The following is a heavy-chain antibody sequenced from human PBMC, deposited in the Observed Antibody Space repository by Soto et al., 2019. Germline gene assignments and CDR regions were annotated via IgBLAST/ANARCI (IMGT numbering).Heavy chain of an antibody. J-gene: IGHJ5*02. V-gene: IGHV3-23*01. CDR3: AAPRVPVARNRCFDP. D-gene: IGHD6-19*01. CDR2: IGAGSAGT. Sequence: GGSLRLSCAASGFAFTSSAIYWVRQAPWKGLEWVSAIGAGSAGTHYADSLQGRFTISRDDSKNILYLQMDSLKAEDTAVYYCAAPRVPVARNRCFDPWGQGTPVTVCS. CDR1: GFAFTSSA.